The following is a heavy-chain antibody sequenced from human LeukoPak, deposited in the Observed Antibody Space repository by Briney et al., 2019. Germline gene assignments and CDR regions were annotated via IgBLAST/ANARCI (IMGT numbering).Heavy chain of an antibody. V-gene: IGHV3-7*01. Sequence: GGSLRLSCADSGFTFSNYWMSRVRQAPGKGLERVANMNQDGSEKYYVDSVKGRFTISRDNAKNSLYLQMNSPRAEDTAVYYCARESHATFDYWGQGTLVIVSS. CDR2: MNQDGSEK. CDR1: GFTFSNYW. CDR3: ARESHATFDY. D-gene: IGHD1-26*01. J-gene: IGHJ4*02.